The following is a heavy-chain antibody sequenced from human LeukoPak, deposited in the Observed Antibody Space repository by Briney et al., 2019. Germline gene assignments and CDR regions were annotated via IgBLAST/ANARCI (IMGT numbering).Heavy chain of an antibody. V-gene: IGHV1-18*01. D-gene: IGHD4-17*01. Sequence: ASVKVSCKASGYTFTSYGISWVRQAPGQGLEWMGWISAYNGNTNYAQKLQGRVTMTTDTSTSTAYMELRSLRPDDTAVYYCARAVGDYGDYPVNYWGQGTLVTVSS. CDR3: ARAVGDYGDYPVNY. CDR2: ISAYNGNT. CDR1: GYTFTSYG. J-gene: IGHJ4*02.